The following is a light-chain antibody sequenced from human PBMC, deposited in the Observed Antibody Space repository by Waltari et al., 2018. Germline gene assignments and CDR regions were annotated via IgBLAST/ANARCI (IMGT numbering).Light chain of an antibody. CDR2: EVS. Sequence: QPALPQPAPVPGSPGQSTTIPCPGTTSDVGGYNNAPWYQQHPGKAPKLMIYEVSNRPSGLSNRFSGSKSGNTASLTISGLQAEDEADYYCSSYTTSSTVVFGGGTKLTVL. CDR3: SSYTTSSTVV. V-gene: IGLV2-14*01. CDR1: TSDVGGYNN. J-gene: IGLJ3*02.